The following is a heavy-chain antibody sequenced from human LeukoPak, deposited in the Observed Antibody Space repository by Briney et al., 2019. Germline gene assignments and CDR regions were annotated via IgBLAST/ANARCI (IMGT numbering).Heavy chain of an antibody. D-gene: IGHD3-9*01. CDR3: ARVRPNFDNFGMDV. J-gene: IGHJ6*02. CDR2: ISTTGSAI. V-gene: IGHV3-48*02. CDR1: GFTFTGYA. Sequence: GGSLRLSCVDSGFTFTGYAMNWVRQAPGKGLEWLSYISTTGSAIYYADSVKGRFTISRDNAKNSLFLQMNSLRDEDTAVYYCARVRPNFDNFGMDVWGPGTPVTVSS.